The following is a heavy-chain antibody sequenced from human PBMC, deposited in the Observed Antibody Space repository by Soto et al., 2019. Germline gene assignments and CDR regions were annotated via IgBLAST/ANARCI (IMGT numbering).Heavy chain of an antibody. V-gene: IGHV3-9*01. CDR2: ISWNSGSI. D-gene: IGHD3-22*01. J-gene: IGHJ6*02. CDR1: GFTFDDYA. Sequence: PGGSLRLSCAASGFTFDDYAMHWVRQAPGKGLEWVSGISWNSGSIGYADSVKGRFTISRDNAKNSLYLQMNSLRAEDTALYYCAKGGDYDSSGYPQRRDYYYYGMDVWGQGTTVTVSS. CDR3: AKGGDYDSSGYPQRRDYYYYGMDV.